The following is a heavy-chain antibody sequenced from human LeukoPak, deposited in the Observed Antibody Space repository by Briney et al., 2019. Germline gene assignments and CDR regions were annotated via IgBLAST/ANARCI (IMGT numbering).Heavy chain of an antibody. CDR1: GFTLSSYW. D-gene: IGHD1-26*01. J-gene: IGHJ4*02. Sequence: PGGSLRLSCAASGFTLSSYWMHWVRQAPGKGLVWVSRINSDGRRINYADSVKGRFTIYRENAKNTLYLQMNSLRAEDTAVYHCARALGSNSDYWGQGTLVTVSS. CDR3: ARALGSNSDY. CDR2: INSDGRRI. V-gene: IGHV3-74*01.